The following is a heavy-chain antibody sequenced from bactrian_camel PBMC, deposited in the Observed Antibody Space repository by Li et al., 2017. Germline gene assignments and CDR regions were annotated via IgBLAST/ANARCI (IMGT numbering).Heavy chain of an antibody. D-gene: IGHD5*01. V-gene: IGHV3S40*01. Sequence: VQLVESGGGSVQAGGSLRLSCEYSALPRGIKYMGWFRQAPEKEREGVAAIDSDGSSTKYADFVKGRFTISQDNTKTTVYLQMNSLNSEDTAMYYCAADDTTAWACGGPIQDYDYRSQGTQVTVS. CDR3: AADDTTAWACGGPIQDYDY. CDR2: IDSDGSST. CDR1: ALPRGIKY. J-gene: IGHJ4*01.